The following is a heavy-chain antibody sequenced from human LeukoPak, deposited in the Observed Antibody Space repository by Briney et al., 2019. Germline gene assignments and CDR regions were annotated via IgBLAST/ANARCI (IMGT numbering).Heavy chain of an antibody. D-gene: IGHD6-19*01. Sequence: ASVKVSCKASGYTFTSYGISWVRQAPGQGLEWMGWISAYNGNTNYAQKLQGRVTMTTDTSTSTAYMELRSLRSDDTAVYYCAREFYSSGWSTYYFDYWGQETLVTVSS. CDR1: GYTFTSYG. CDR3: AREFYSSGWSTYYFDY. J-gene: IGHJ4*02. V-gene: IGHV1-18*01. CDR2: ISAYNGNT.